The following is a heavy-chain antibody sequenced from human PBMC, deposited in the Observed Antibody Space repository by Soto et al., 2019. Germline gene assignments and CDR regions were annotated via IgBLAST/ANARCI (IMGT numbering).Heavy chain of an antibody. CDR3: TREHDAWSFHAYDL. CDR2: IHCGNGNT. D-gene: IGHD3-16*01. Sequence: QVQLVQSGAAVKKPGASVKVSCKASGYTFGSYSIQWVRQAPGQRLEWMAWIHCGNGNTKYSQQFQDRVRITRDTASSTVYMELRSLKFEDTAVVYCTREHDAWSFHAYDLWGQGTGVTVSS. CDR1: GYTFGSYS. V-gene: IGHV1-3*01. J-gene: IGHJ3*01.